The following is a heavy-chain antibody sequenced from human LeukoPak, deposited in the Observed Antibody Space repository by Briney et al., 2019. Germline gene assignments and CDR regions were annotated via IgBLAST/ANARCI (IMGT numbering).Heavy chain of an antibody. CDR3: ARDALWGSYRDY. CDR1: GFTFSSYA. V-gene: IGHV3-30-3*01. CDR2: ISYDGSNK. J-gene: IGHJ4*02. D-gene: IGHD1-26*01. Sequence: GRSLRLSCAASGFTFSSYAMHWVRQAPGKGLEWVAVISYDGSNKYYADSVKGRFTISRDNSKNTLYLQMNCLRAEDTAVYYCARDALWGSYRDYWGQGTVVSVSS.